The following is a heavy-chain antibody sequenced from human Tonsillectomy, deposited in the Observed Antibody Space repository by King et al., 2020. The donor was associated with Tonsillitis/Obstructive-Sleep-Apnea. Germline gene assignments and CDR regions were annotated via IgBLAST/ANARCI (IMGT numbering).Heavy chain of an antibody. Sequence: VQLVESGAEVKKPGESLRISCKGSGYNFTNYWINWVRQMPGKGLEWMGRIDPRDSYTNYSPSFQGHVTISADKSISTAYLQWSSLKASDTAMYYCARWHTAMVNGGYYFDYWGQGTLVTVSS. CDR2: IDPRDSYT. V-gene: IGHV5-10-1*01. CDR3: ARWHTAMVNGGYYFDY. CDR1: GYNFTNYW. D-gene: IGHD5-18*01. J-gene: IGHJ4*02.